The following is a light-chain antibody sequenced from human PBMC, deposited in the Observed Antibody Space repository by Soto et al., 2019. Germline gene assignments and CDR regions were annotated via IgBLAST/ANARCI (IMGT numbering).Light chain of an antibody. V-gene: IGKV3-20*01. J-gene: IGKJ3*01. CDR3: QQYGRSPFT. Sequence: EIVLTQSPGTLSLSPGERATLSCRARQSVSSNNLARYQQRPGQAPRVVIYGASTRATGIPERFSGSGSGTDFTLTISRLEPEDFAVYYCQQYGRSPFTFGPGTKVDIK. CDR1: QSVSSNN. CDR2: GAS.